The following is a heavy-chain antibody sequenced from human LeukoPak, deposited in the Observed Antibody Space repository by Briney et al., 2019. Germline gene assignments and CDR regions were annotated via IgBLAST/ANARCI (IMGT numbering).Heavy chain of an antibody. D-gene: IGHD3-10*01. V-gene: IGHV4-59*11. CDR3: ARETNYGWFDP. CDR1: GDSRDYHK. CDR2: IYYSGST. J-gene: IGHJ5*02. Sequence: SETLSLTCTVSGDSRDYHKWNWIRQPPGKGLEWLGYIYYSGSTNYNPALKSRVTISVDTSKNQFSLKLSSVTAADTAVYYCARETNYGWFDPWGQGTLVTVSS.